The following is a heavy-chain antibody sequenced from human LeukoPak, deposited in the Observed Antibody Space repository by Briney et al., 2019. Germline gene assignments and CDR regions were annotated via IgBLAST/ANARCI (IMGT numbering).Heavy chain of an antibody. D-gene: IGHD3-10*01. V-gene: IGHV3-48*01. J-gene: IGHJ4*02. CDR3: ARLSEMFRGPQVIYYFDY. Sequence: GGSLRLSCAASGLTISSYSMNWVRQAPGKGLQWVSYISSSSSTIYYADSVKGRFTISRDNAKNSLYLQMNSLRAEDTAVYYCARLSEMFRGPQVIYYFDYWGQGTLVTVSS. CDR2: ISSSSSTI. CDR1: GLTISSYS.